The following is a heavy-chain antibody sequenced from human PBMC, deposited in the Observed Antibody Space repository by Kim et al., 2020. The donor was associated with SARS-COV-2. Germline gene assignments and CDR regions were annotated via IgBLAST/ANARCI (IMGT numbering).Heavy chain of an antibody. D-gene: IGHD4-17*01. V-gene: IGHV1-18*01. J-gene: IGHJ4*02. CDR3: ATRIYGDYLDY. CDR1: GYTFTSYG. CDR2: ISAYNGNT. Sequence: SVKVSCKASGYTFTSYGISWVRQAPGQGLEWMGWISAYNGNTNYAQKLQGRVTMTTDTSTSTAYMEMRSLRSDDTAVYYCATRIYGDYLDYWGQGTLVTVSS.